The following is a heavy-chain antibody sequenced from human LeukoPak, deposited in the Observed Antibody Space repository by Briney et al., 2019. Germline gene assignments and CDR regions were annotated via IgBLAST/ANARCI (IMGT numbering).Heavy chain of an antibody. D-gene: IGHD1-26*01. V-gene: IGHV4-59*08. Sequence: SETLSLTCTVSGVSISSDYWSWIRQPPGKGLEWIGYMYNSGGTNYNPSLKSRVTISVDTSKNQSSLNLSSVTAADTAVYYCARHRVGATRDFDYWGQGTLVTVSS. CDR3: ARHRVGATRDFDY. J-gene: IGHJ4*02. CDR2: MYNSGGT. CDR1: GVSISSDY.